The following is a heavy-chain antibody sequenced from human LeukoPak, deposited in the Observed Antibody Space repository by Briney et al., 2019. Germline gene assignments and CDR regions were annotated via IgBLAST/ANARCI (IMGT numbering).Heavy chain of an antibody. CDR3: VRSITMFQY. Sequence: GGSLRLSCAASGFIFDEYGMSWVRHAPGKGLEWVSGISLNGGSSVYADSVKGRFTISRDNAKNSLHLQMNSLRAEDTALYYCVRSITMFQYWGQGTLVTVSS. V-gene: IGHV3-20*04. D-gene: IGHD3-10*01. CDR1: GFIFDEYG. J-gene: IGHJ1*01. CDR2: ISLNGGSS.